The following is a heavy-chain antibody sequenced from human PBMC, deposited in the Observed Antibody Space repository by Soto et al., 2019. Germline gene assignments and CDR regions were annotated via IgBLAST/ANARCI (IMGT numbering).Heavy chain of an antibody. V-gene: IGHV3-53*01. CDR2: IYSGGST. CDR3: ARAGYSSSWYGVYYYYGRDV. Sequence: PGGSLRLSCAASGFTVSSNYMSWVRQAPGKGLEWVSVIYSGGSTYYADSVKGRFTISRDNSKNTLYLQMNSLRAEDTAVYYCARAGYSSSWYGVYYYYGRDVWGQGTTVTVSS. J-gene: IGHJ6*02. D-gene: IGHD6-13*01. CDR1: GFTVSSNY.